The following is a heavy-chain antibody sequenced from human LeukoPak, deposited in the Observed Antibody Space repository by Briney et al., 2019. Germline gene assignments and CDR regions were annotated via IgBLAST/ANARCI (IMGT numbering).Heavy chain of an antibody. CDR1: GGSISSGGYY. V-gene: IGHV4-31*03. Sequence: SQTLSLTCTVSGGSISSGGYYWSWIRQHPGKGLEWIGYIYYSGSTYYNPSLKSRVTISVDTSKNQFSLKLSSVTAADTAVYYCAGDNTAMDDSFDYWGQGTLVTVSS. CDR3: AGDNTAMDDSFDY. CDR2: IYYSGST. J-gene: IGHJ4*02. D-gene: IGHD5-18*01.